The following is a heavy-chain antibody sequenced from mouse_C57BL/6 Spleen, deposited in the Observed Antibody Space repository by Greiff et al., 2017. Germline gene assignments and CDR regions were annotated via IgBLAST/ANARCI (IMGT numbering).Heavy chain of an antibody. D-gene: IGHD1-1*01. Sequence: EVMLVESGEGLVKPGGSLKLSCAASGFTFSSHAMSWVRQTPGKRLEWVAYISSGGDYIYYADTVTGRFTISRDNARNTLYLQKSSLKSEDTAMYDCTRGRGRSSSYDYAMDYWGQGTSVTVSS. CDR1: GFTFSSHA. J-gene: IGHJ4*01. CDR2: ISSGGDYI. V-gene: IGHV5-9-1*02. CDR3: TRGRGRSSSYDYAMDY.